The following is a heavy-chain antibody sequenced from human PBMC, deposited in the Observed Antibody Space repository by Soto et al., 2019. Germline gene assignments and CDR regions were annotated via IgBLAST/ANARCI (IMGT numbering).Heavy chain of an antibody. D-gene: IGHD6-13*01. CDR1: GFTFSSYA. Sequence: GGSLRLSCAASGFTFSSYAMHWVRQAPGKGLEWVAVISYDGSNKYYADSVKGRFTISRDNSKNTLYLQMNSLRAEDTAVYYCARGRTSIAAGILFDHWGQGTLVTVSS. J-gene: IGHJ4*02. CDR2: ISYDGSNK. CDR3: ARGRTSIAAGILFDH. V-gene: IGHV3-30-3*01.